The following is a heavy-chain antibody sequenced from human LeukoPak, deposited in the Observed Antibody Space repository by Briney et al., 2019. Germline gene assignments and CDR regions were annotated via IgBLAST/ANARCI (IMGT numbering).Heavy chain of an antibody. D-gene: IGHD6-13*01. V-gene: IGHV4-59*12. CDR3: AREIWDSKNYYYYMDV. CDR1: GGSISSYY. CDR2: IYYSGST. J-gene: IGHJ6*03. Sequence: SETLSLTCTVSGGSISSYYWSWIRQPPGKGLEWIGYIYYSGSTNYNPSLKSRVTISVDTSKNQFSLKLSSVTAADTAVYYCAREIWDSKNYYYYMDVWGKGTTVTISS.